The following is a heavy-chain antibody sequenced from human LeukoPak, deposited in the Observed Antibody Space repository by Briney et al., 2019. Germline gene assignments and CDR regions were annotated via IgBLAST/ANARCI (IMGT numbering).Heavy chain of an antibody. D-gene: IGHD4-17*01. V-gene: IGHV3-23*01. CDR3: AKDPNGDYVGAFDM. CDR2: ITGNGGGT. J-gene: IGHJ3*02. Sequence: GGSLRLSCAASGITFSNYAVSWFRQAPGKGLEWGSSITGNGGGTYYADFGKGRFTISRDNSKSTLYLQMSSLRGEDTAVYYCAKDPNGDYVGAFDMWGPGTMVTVSS. CDR1: GITFSNYA.